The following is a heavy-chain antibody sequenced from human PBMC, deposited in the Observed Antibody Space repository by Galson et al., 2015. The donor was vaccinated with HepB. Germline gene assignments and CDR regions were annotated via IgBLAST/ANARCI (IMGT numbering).Heavy chain of an antibody. CDR2: IYPGDSDT. CDR3: ARSHSSYCSSTSCYGGWFDP. D-gene: IGHD2-2*01. J-gene: IGHJ5*02. CDR1: GYSFTSYW. Sequence: QSGAEVKKPGESLKISCKGSGYSFTSYWIGWVRQMPGKGLEWMGIIYPGDSDTRYSPSFQGQVTISVDKSISTAYLQWSSLKASDTAMYYCARSHSSYCSSTSCYGGWFDPWGQGTLVTVSS. V-gene: IGHV5-51*03.